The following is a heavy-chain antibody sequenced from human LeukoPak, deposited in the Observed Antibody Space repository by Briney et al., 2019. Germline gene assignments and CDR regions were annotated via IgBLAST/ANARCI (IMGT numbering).Heavy chain of an antibody. Sequence: GGSLRLSCAASGLTLRSYGMHWVRQAPGKGLEWVAVISHDGSNKDYSDSVKGRFTISRDNSRNTLYLQMNSLRADDTAVYYCANDYSNYYSYAMDVWGQGTTVTVSS. CDR3: ANDYSNYYSYAMDV. D-gene: IGHD4-11*01. V-gene: IGHV3-30*18. J-gene: IGHJ6*02. CDR2: ISHDGSNK. CDR1: GLTLRSYG.